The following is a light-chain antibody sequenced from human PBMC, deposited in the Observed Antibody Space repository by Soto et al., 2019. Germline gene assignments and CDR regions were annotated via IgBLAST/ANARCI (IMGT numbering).Light chain of an antibody. Sequence: QSVLTQLRSVSGSPGKSVTISCTGTSTVVGSYHSLPSYPLYSATSPILLIYDVTKPPSCLPDRFSGSKSRNTASLTLSPLHPDHEADYYCCSYAETNSLVFGTGTKATVL. V-gene: IGLV2-11*01. J-gene: IGLJ1*01. CDR3: CSYAETNSLV. CDR1: STVVGSYHS. CDR2: DVT.